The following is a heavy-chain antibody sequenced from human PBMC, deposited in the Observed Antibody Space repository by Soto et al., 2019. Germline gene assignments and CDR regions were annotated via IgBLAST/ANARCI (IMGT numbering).Heavy chain of an antibody. CDR1: GYTFTNYL. D-gene: IGHD3-3*01. V-gene: IGHV1-46*01. Sequence: GASVKVSCKASGYTFTNYLIHWVRQAPGQGPEWMGIINPSSDSTTYAQKFQGRVTMTRDTSTSTVYMELSSLRSEDTAVYYCAAWNSLVNDNFWSGPFDFWGQGTLVTVSS. CDR2: INPSSDST. CDR3: AAWNSLVNDNFWSGPFDF. J-gene: IGHJ4*02.